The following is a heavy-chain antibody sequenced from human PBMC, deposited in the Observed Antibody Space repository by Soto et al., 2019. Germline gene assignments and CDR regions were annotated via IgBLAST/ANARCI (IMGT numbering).Heavy chain of an antibody. J-gene: IGHJ2*01. D-gene: IGHD5-12*01. CDR1: GFTFSSYA. V-gene: IGHV3-23*01. CDR3: AKHAVQEWLRFGYFDL. CDR2: ISGSGGST. Sequence: EVQLLESGGGLVQPGGSLRLSCAASGFTFSSYAMSWVRQAPGKGLEWVSAISGSGGSTYYADSVKGRFTISRDNSKNTLHLQMNSLRAEDTAVYYCAKHAVQEWLRFGYFDLWGRGTLVTVSS.